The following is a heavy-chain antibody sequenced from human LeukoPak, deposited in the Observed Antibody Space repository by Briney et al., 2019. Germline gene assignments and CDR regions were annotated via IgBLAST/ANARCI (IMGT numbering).Heavy chain of an antibody. D-gene: IGHD2-15*01. CDR3: GKDGGQYRSGREFDN. V-gene: IGHV3-23*01. CDR1: GIVFSNTA. Sequence: GGSLRLSCAASGIVFSNTAMDWAPQSPGRGLEWVSAIRGGGERTFYADSVKGRFTISRDNSKNMVYLQMNSLRADDTAIYYCGKDGGQYRSGREFDNRGQGALVTVSS. J-gene: IGHJ5*02. CDR2: IRGGGERT.